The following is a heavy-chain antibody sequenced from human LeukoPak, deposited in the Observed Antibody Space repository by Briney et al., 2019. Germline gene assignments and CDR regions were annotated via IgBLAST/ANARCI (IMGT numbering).Heavy chain of an antibody. CDR2: ISYDGGNK. D-gene: IGHD3-22*01. V-gene: IGHV3-30-3*01. CDR3: ATKPSTYYYDSRYVDY. CDR1: GFTFSSYA. Sequence: GGSLRLSCAASGFTFSSYAMHWVRQAPGKGLEWVAVISYDGGNKYYADSVKGRFTISRDNSKNTLYLQMNSLRAEDTAVYYCATKPSTYYYDSRYVDYWGQGTLVTVSS. J-gene: IGHJ4*02.